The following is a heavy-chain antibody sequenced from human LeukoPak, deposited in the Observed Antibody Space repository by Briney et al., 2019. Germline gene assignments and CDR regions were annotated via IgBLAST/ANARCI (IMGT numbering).Heavy chain of an antibody. Sequence: PGRSLRLSCAASGFTFSSYAMHWVRQAPGKGLEWVAVISYDRSNKYYADSVKGRFTISRDNSKNTLYLQMNSLRAEDTAVYYCAREVFSLGRASDYWGQGTLVTVSS. V-gene: IGHV3-30*01. CDR2: ISYDRSNK. D-gene: IGHD3-9*01. CDR1: GFTFSSYA. CDR3: AREVFSLGRASDY. J-gene: IGHJ4*02.